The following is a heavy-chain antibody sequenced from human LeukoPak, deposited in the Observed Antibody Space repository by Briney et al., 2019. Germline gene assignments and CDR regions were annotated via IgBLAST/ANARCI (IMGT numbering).Heavy chain of an antibody. V-gene: IGHV3-66*02. J-gene: IGHJ4*02. D-gene: IGHD3-22*01. Sequence: GGSLRLSCAASGFTVSSDYMSWVRQAPGKGLEWVSVIYSGGSTYYADSVKGRFTISRDNSKNTLYLQMNSLRAEDTAVYYCARDRWLALDYWGQGTLVPVSS. CDR3: ARDRWLALDY. CDR1: GFTVSSDY. CDR2: IYSGGST.